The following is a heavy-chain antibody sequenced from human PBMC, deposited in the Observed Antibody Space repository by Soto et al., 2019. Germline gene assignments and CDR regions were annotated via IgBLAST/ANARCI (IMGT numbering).Heavy chain of an antibody. Sequence: SVKVSFKASGGTFSRYTISWVRQAPGQGLEWMGRIIPILGIANYAQNFQGRVTIVADKSTGTAVMELSSLTSEDTAIYYCAGGRDYDPLTGYSRPDSWFDPWGQGTLVTVSS. CDR2: IIPILGIA. D-gene: IGHD3-9*01. CDR3: AGGRDYDPLTGYSRPDSWFDP. V-gene: IGHV1-69*02. J-gene: IGHJ5*02. CDR1: GGTFSRYT.